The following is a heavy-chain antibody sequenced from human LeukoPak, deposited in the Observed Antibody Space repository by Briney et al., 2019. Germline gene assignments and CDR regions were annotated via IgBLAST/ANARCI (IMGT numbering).Heavy chain of an antibody. CDR1: GYTFTGYY. D-gene: IGHD3-10*01. V-gene: IGHV1-2*02. CDR2: INPNSGGT. CDR3: ARAPYYYGSGSLRPNDAFDI. J-gene: IGHJ3*02. Sequence: ASVKVSCKASGYTFTGYYMHWVRQAPGQGLEWMGWINPNSGGTNYAQKFQGRVTMTRDTSISTAYMELSRLRSDDTAVYYCARAPYYYGSGSLRPNDAFDIWGQGTMVTVS.